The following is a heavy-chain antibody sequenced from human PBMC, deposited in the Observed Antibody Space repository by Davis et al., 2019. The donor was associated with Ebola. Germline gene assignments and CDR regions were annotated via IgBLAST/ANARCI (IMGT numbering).Heavy chain of an antibody. V-gene: IGHV3-30-3*01. CDR2: ISYDGNKK. CDR1: GFSFSTYA. CDR3: AKDGSGYSNEY. Sequence: GESLKISCVGSGFSFSTYAMHWVRQAPGKGLEWVALISYDGNKKYYADSVKGRFTISRDNSNNTVYLQTNSLRTEDTAVYYCAKDGSGYSNEYWGQGTEVTVSS. J-gene: IGHJ4*02. D-gene: IGHD3-22*01.